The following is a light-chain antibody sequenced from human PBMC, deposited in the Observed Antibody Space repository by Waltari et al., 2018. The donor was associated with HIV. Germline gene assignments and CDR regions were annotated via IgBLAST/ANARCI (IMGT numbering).Light chain of an antibody. CDR3: QQGYNSPAT. J-gene: IGKJ2*01. V-gene: IGKV1-39*01. CDR1: QAIGSY. CDR2: AAS. Sequence: DIQMTQSPLNLSASVGERVTITCRASQAIGSYLNWYLHKPGTAPRLLIFAASSLQGGVPSRFSGGGSGTDFFLTIDTLQREDFAIYYCQQGYNSPATFGQGTKVEMK.